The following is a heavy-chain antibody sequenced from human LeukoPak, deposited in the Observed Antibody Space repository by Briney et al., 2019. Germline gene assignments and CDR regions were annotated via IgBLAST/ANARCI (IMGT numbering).Heavy chain of an antibody. CDR2: IWYDGSNK. V-gene: IGHV3-33*01. J-gene: IGHJ4*02. Sequence: GGSLRLSCAASGFTFSSYGMHWVRQAPGKGLERVAVIWYDGSNKYYADSVKGRFTISRDNSKNTLCLQMNSLRAEDTAVYYCARVSSSGWSDYWGQGTLVTVSS. CDR1: GFTFSSYG. CDR3: ARVSSSGWSDY. D-gene: IGHD6-19*01.